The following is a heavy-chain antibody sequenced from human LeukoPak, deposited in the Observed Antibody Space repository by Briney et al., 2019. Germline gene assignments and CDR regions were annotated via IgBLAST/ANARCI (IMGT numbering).Heavy chain of an antibody. D-gene: IGHD3-22*01. Sequence: SETLSLTCTVSGGSISSGSYYWSWIRQPAGKGLEWLGRIYTSGSTNYSPSLKSRVTISVDTSKNQFSLKLSSVTAADTAVYYCASGLVTEYYCDSSASGGEFDYWGQGTLVTVSS. J-gene: IGHJ4*02. V-gene: IGHV4-61*02. CDR2: IYTSGST. CDR3: ASGLVTEYYCDSSASGGEFDY. CDR1: GGSISSGSYY.